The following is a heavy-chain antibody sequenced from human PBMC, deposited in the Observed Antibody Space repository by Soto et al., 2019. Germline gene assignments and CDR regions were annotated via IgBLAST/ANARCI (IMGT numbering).Heavy chain of an antibody. D-gene: IGHD6-19*01. Sequence: SXKVSFKAFGGTXISYAIRVVRQAPGQGLVWIGWIIHIFGTENYAQKFQGRVTITADESTSTAYMELSSLRYEDTPVYYSAGDLDSSGRLTPGRVDYWGQGTLVTVS. J-gene: IGHJ4*02. V-gene: IGHV1-69*13. CDR3: AGDLDSSGRLTPGRVDY. CDR1: GGTXISYA. CDR2: IIHIFGTE.